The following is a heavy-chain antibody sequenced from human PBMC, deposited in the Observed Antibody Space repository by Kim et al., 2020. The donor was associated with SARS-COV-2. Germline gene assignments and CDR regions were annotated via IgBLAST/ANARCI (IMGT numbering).Heavy chain of an antibody. CDR2: INHSGST. CDR1: GGSFSGYY. J-gene: IGHJ4*02. CDR3: ARGGEFIAAAFFDY. D-gene: IGHD6-13*01. V-gene: IGHV4-34*01. Sequence: SETLSLTCAVYGGSFSGYYWSWIRQPPGKGLEWIGEINHSGSTNYNPSLKSRVTISVDTSKNQFSLKLSSVTAADTAVYYCARGGEFIAAAFFDYWGQGTLVTVSS.